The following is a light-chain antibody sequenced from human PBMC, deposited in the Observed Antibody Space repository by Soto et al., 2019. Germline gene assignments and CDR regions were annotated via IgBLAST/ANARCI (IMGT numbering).Light chain of an antibody. CDR3: QQYNSYWT. CDR1: QSISSW. CDR2: DAS. Sequence: MTQSSATLSASVGDRVTITCRASQSISSWLAWYQQKPGKAPKLLIYDASSLESGVPSRFSGSGSGTEFTLTISSLQPDDFATYYCQQYNSYWTFGQGTKVDIK. V-gene: IGKV1-5*01. J-gene: IGKJ1*01.